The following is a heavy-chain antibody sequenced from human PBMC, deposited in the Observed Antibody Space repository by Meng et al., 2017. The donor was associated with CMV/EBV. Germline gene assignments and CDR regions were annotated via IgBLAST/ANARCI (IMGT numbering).Heavy chain of an antibody. D-gene: IGHD2-2*01. CDR3: ARVGIYCSGTSCDMWEGDS. Sequence: GSLRLSCTISEDSITNSAYYWGWIRQPPGKGLEWIGNIYYSGTTYYTPSLKSRVTISIDTSENHFSLRLSSVTAADTAVYYCARVGIYCSGTSCDMWEGDSWGQGTLVTVSS. CDR2: IYYSGTT. J-gene: IGHJ4*02. CDR1: EDSITNSAYY. V-gene: IGHV4-39*02.